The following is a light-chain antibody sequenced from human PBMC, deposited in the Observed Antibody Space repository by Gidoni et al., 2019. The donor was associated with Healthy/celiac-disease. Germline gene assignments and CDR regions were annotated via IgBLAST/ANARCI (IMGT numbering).Light chain of an antibody. V-gene: IGLV3-1*01. Sequence: SYQLTTPPCVSVSPGQTASITCSGDKLGDKYACWYQQKPGKSPVLVIDQDSKRPSGIPERFSGSNSGNTATLTISGTQAMDEADYYCQAGDSSTGVFGGGTKLTVL. CDR3: QAGDSSTGV. CDR1: KLGDKY. J-gene: IGLJ2*01. CDR2: QDS.